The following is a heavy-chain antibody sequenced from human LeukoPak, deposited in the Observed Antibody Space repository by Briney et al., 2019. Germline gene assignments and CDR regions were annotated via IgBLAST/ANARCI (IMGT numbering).Heavy chain of an antibody. J-gene: IGHJ4*02. CDR3: ARAFQYGSGSRPYSL. CDR1: GFSVSNNY. D-gene: IGHD3-10*01. Sequence: GGSLRLSCAASGFSVSNNYMSWVRQAPGKGLEWVSGIYDGGGTYYADSVKGRFTISRDNFKNTVYLQVYSLRAEDTAMYYCARAFQYGSGSRPYSLWGQGTVVTVSS. V-gene: IGHV3-66*01. CDR2: IYDGGGT.